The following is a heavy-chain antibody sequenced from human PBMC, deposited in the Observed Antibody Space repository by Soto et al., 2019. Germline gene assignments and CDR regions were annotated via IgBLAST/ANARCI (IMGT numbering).Heavy chain of an antibody. Sequence: PGGSLRLSCAASGFTFSSYAMSWVRQAPGKGLEWVSAISGSGGSTYYADSVKGRFTISRDNSKNTLYLQMNSLRAEDTAVYYCSKPPYGWLQLPYYFDYWGQGTLVTVSS. CDR3: SKPPYGWLQLPYYFDY. J-gene: IGHJ4*02. CDR2: ISGSGGST. D-gene: IGHD5-12*01. V-gene: IGHV3-23*01. CDR1: GFTFSSYA.